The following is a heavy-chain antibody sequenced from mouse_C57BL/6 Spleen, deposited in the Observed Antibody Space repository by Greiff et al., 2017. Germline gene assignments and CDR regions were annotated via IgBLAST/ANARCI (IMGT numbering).Heavy chain of an antibody. D-gene: IGHD1-1*01. CDR1: GYTFTSYG. V-gene: IGHV1-81*01. Sequence: QVQLQQSGAELARPGASVTLSCKASGYTFTSYGISWVKQRTGQGLEWIGEIYPRSGNTYYNEKFKGKATLTADKSSSTAYMELRSLTSEDSAVYFCARFTTVVATDYWGQGTTLTVSS. J-gene: IGHJ2*01. CDR3: ARFTTVVATDY. CDR2: IYPRSGNT.